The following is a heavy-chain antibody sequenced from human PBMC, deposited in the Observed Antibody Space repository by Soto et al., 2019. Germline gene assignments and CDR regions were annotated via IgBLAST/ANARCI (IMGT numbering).Heavy chain of an antibody. CDR1: GFTFSSYA. J-gene: IGHJ4*02. Sequence: EVQLLESGGGLVQPGGSLRLSCAASGFTFSSYAMSWVRQAPGKGLEWVSAISGSGGSTYYADSVKGRFTISRDNSKNTLYLQMNSLRAEDTAVYYCAKTYYYDSSGYYSDCFDYWGQGTLVTVSS. CDR2: ISGSGGST. CDR3: AKTYYYDSSGYYSDCFDY. V-gene: IGHV3-23*01. D-gene: IGHD3-22*01.